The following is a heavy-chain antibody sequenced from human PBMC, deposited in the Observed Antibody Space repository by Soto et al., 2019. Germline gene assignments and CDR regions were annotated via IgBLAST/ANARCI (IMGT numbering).Heavy chain of an antibody. CDR3: ARGGGVGVAGSAAFDM. CDR2: INPATGAA. J-gene: IGHJ3*02. V-gene: IGHV1-2*02. CDR1: GYPVTAYY. D-gene: IGHD3-3*01. Sequence: QLHLVQSGAVVKKPGASVTVSCSASGYPVTAYYMHWVRQAPGRGLEWMGGINPATGAAKYTQTFQGGGTMARDTSTSTVFMELSGLTSEDTAVFYCARGGGVGVAGSAAFDMWGQGTLVTVSS.